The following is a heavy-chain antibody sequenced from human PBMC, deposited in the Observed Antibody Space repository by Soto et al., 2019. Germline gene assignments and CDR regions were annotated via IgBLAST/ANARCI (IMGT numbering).Heavy chain of an antibody. V-gene: IGHV3-15*05. Sequence: GGSLRLSCATSGVTFSNAWMSWVRQAPGKGLEWVGRIKNKKDGGTTDYAAAVKGRFTIFRDDSRNTLYLQMNSLRAEATAGDSCPTHAVDY. J-gene: IGHJ4*01. CDR3: PTHAVDY. CDR1: GVTFSNAW. CDR2: IKNKKDGGTT.